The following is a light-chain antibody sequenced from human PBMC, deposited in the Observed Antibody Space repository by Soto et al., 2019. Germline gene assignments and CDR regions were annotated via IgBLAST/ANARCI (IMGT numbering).Light chain of an antibody. V-gene: IGKV1-5*01. J-gene: IGKJ1*01. Sequence: IQMTQSPSTLSASVGDRVTITCRARQSISSWLAWYQQKPGKAPKLLIYDASSLESGVPSRFSGSGSGTEFTLTLSSLQPDDFATYYCQQYNSYWTFGQGTKVEIK. CDR3: QQYNSYWT. CDR2: DAS. CDR1: QSISSW.